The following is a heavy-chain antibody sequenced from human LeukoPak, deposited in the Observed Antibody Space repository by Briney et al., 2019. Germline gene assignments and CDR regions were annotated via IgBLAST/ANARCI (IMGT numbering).Heavy chain of an antibody. J-gene: IGHJ6*02. CDR2: IYYSGST. D-gene: IGHD6-13*01. CDR3: ARIKADSSSCCYGMDV. V-gene: IGHV4-61*10. CDR1: GGSISSGSYY. Sequence: KPSETLSLTCTVSGGSISSGSYYWSWIRQPAGKGLEWIGYIYYSGSTNYNPSLKSRVTISVDTSKNQFSLKLSSVTAADTAVYYCARIKADSSSCCYGMDVWGQGTTVTVSS.